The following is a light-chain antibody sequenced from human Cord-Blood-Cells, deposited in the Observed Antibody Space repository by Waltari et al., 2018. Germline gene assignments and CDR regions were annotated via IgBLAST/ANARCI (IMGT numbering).Light chain of an antibody. V-gene: IGLV3-1*01. J-gene: IGLJ2*01. Sequence: SYELTQPPSVSVSPGQTASITCSGDKLGDKYACWYQQKPGQSPVLVIYRDSKRPSGIPERFSGSNSGNTATLTISRTQAMDEADYYCQAWDSSTVVFGGGTKLTVL. CDR1: KLGDKY. CDR2: RDS. CDR3: QAWDSSTVV.